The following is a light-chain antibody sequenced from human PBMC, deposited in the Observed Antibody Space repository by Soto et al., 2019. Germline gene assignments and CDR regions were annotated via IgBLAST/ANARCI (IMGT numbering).Light chain of an antibody. J-gene: IGKJ1*01. CDR2: KAS. CDR3: QQYDSYPWT. Sequence: DIQMTQSPSTLSASVGDRVTITCRASQSISNWLAWYQQKPGKAPKVLIYKASSLESGVPSRFSGSGSGTEFTLTISSLQPDDFATYYCQQYDSYPWTVGQGTKVEVK. CDR1: QSISNW. V-gene: IGKV1-5*03.